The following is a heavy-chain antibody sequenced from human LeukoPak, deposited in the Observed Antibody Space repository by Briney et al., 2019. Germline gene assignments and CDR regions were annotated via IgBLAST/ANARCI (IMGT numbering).Heavy chain of an antibody. CDR2: IIPIFGAA. CDR3: ARDGESSYYDSSGYYYDAFDI. CDR1: GGTFSSYA. V-gene: IGHV1-69*13. Sequence: SVKVSCKASGGTFSSYAISWVRQAPGQGLEWMGGIIPIFGAANYAQKFQGRVTITADESTSTAYMELSSLRSEDTAVYYCARDGESSYYDSSGYYYDAFDIWGQGTMVTVSS. J-gene: IGHJ3*02. D-gene: IGHD3-22*01.